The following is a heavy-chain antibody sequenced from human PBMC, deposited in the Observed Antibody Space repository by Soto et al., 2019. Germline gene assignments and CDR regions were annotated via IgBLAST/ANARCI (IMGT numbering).Heavy chain of an antibody. J-gene: IGHJ4*02. CDR3: AKTPVDYVWGSYDY. CDR2: ISGSGGST. CDR1: GFTFSSYA. D-gene: IGHD3-16*01. V-gene: IGHV3-23*01. Sequence: EVQLLESGGGLVQPGGSLRLSCAASGFTFSSYAMSWVRQVPGKGLEWVSAISGSGGSTYYADSVEGRFTISRDNSKNTLYLQMNSLRAEDTAVYYCAKTPVDYVWGSYDYWGQGTLVTVSS.